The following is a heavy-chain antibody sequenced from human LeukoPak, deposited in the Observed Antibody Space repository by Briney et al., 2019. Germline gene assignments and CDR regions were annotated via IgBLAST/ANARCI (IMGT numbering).Heavy chain of an antibody. J-gene: IGHJ3*02. CDR1: GGSISSSSYY. CDR2: IYYSGST. Sequence: SETLSLTCTVSGGSISSSSYYWGWIRQPPGKGLEWTGSIYYSGSTYYNPSLKSRVTISVDTSKNQFSLKLSSVTAADTAVYYCAREVVPGAFDIWGQGTMVTVSS. D-gene: IGHD2-15*01. V-gene: IGHV4-39*07. CDR3: AREVVPGAFDI.